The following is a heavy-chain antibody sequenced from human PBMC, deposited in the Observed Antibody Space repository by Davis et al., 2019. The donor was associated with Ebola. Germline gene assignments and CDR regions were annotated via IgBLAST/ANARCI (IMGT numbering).Heavy chain of an antibody. CDR2: IYYSGST. J-gene: IGHJ5*02. V-gene: IGHV4-31*02. Sequence: SWVRQMPGKGLEWIGYIYYSGSTYYNPSLKSRVTISVDTSKNQFSLKLSSVTAADTAVYYCARHLGWFDPWGQGTLVTVSS. CDR3: ARHLGWFDP.